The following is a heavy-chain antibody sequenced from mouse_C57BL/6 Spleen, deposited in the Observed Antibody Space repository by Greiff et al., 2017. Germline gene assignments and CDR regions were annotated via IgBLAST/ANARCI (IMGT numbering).Heavy chain of an antibody. Sequence: EVKLVESGGGLVQPGGSLSLSCAASGFTFTDYYMSWVRQPPGKTLEWLGFIRNKANGYTTEYSASVKGRFTISRDNSQSILYLQMNALRAEDSATYYCARGGRGAMDYWGQGTSVTGSS. CDR2: IRNKANGYTT. CDR3: ARGGRGAMDY. J-gene: IGHJ4*01. V-gene: IGHV7-3*01. CDR1: GFTFTDYY.